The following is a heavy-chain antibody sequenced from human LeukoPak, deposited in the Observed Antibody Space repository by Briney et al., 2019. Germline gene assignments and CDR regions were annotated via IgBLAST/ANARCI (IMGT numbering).Heavy chain of an antibody. CDR1: GLTFSSYA. V-gene: IGHV3-64*01. J-gene: IGHJ3*01. CDR3: ARVGGDDAFDV. D-gene: IGHD2-21*01. Sequence: GGSLRLSCAASGLTFSSYAMHWVRQAPGKGLEYVSAISSNGVSTYYAHSVKGRFTISRDNSKNTLYLQMGSLRAEDMAVYYCARVGGDDAFDVWGQGTMLTVSS. CDR2: ISSNGVST.